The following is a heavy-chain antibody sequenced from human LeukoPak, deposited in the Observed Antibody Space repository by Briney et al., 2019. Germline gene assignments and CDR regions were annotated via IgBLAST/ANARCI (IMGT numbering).Heavy chain of an antibody. J-gene: IGHJ3*02. CDR2: IYTSGST. Sequence: SETLSLTCTVSGGSISSGSYYWSWIRQPAGKGLEWIGRIYTSGSTNYNPSLKSRVTISVDTSKNQFSLKLSSVTAADTAVYYCARDGEWGADAFDIWGQGTMVTVSS. D-gene: IGHD3-10*01. CDR3: ARDGEWGADAFDI. CDR1: GGSISSGSYY. V-gene: IGHV4-61*02.